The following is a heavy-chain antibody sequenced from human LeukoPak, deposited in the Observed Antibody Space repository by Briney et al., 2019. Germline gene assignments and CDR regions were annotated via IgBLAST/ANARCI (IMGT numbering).Heavy chain of an antibody. J-gene: IGHJ4*02. CDR2: IYYSGNT. D-gene: IGHD3-16*01. V-gene: IGHV4-59*01. Sequence: SETLSLTCTVSGGSISSSYWSWIRQPPGKGLEWIGYIYYSGNTKYNPSLKSRVTILVDTSKNQFSLKLSSVTAADTAVYYCARDQRLGTFDYWGQGTLVTVSS. CDR3: ARDQRLGTFDY. CDR1: GGSISSSY.